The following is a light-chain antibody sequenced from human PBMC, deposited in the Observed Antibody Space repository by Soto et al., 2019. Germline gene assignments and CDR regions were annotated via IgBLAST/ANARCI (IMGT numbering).Light chain of an antibody. V-gene: IGKV2-28*01. CDR3: MQGLQTSIT. Sequence: DIVMTQSPLSLPVTPGEPASISCRSSQSLLHSNGYNSLDWYLQKPGQSPQLLIYLGSNRASGVPDRFSGSGSGTDFTLKISRVEAEDVGVYYCMQGLQTSITFGQGTRLEIK. CDR2: LGS. J-gene: IGKJ5*01. CDR1: QSLLHSNGYNS.